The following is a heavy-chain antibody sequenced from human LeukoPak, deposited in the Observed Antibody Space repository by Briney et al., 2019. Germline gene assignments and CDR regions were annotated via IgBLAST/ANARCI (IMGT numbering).Heavy chain of an antibody. CDR3: ARDPSDSSRWHGYFDS. V-gene: IGHV3-66*01. Sequence: GGSLRLSCAASGFTVSGNYMSWVRQAPGVGLEWVSVIYSGGATFYADSVKGRFTISRDPSKNALYLQMNSLRAEDPAVYYCARDPSDSSRWHGYFDSWGQGTLVSVSS. CDR2: IYSGGAT. CDR1: GFTVSGNY. J-gene: IGHJ4*02. D-gene: IGHD6-13*01.